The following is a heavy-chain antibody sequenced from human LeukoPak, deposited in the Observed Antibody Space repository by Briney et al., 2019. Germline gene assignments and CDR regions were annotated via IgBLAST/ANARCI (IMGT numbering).Heavy chain of an antibody. V-gene: IGHV4-61*08. CDR1: GGSISSGGYY. CDR3: ARHNGGELLPASVWFDP. J-gene: IGHJ5*02. CDR2: IYYSGSS. D-gene: IGHD1-26*01. Sequence: PSETLSLTCTVSGGSISSGGYYWSWIRQPPGKGLEWLGYIYYSGSSNYNPSLKSRVTISADTSKNQFSLKLSSVTAADTAVYYCARHNGGELLPASVWFDPWGQGTLVTVSS.